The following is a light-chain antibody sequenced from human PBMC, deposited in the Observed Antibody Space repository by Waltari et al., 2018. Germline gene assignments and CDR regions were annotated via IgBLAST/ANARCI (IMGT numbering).Light chain of an antibody. J-gene: IGLJ2*01. CDR2: DVS. CDR1: SSDVGAYNS. Sequence: QSALTQPAPVSGSPGQSITISCPGTSSDVGAYNSVSSYQHHPGKAPKVIIYDVSQRPSGVSNRFSGSKSGNTASLTISGLQPEDEADYFCCSYAGNYIHVLFGGGTKLTVL. CDR3: CSYAGNYIHVL. V-gene: IGLV2-23*02.